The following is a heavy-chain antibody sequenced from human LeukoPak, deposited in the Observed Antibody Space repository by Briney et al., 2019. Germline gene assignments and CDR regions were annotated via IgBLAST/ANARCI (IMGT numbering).Heavy chain of an antibody. CDR1: GFTVSSNY. V-gene: IGHV3-53*01. CDR2: IYSGGST. D-gene: IGHD3-16*01. J-gene: IGHJ3*02. Sequence: PGGSLRLSCAASGFTVSSNYMSWVRQAPGKGLEGVSVIYSGGSTYYADSVQGRFTISRDNSKNTLYLQMNSLRAEDTAVYYCARDFLGELQDAFDIWGQGTMVTVSS. CDR3: ARDFLGELQDAFDI.